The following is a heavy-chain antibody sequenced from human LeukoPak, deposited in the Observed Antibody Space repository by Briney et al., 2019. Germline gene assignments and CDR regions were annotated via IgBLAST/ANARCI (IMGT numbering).Heavy chain of an antibody. D-gene: IGHD5-24*01. Sequence: SETLSLTCAVYGGSFSGYYWSWIRQPPGKGLEWIGEINHSGSTNYNPSLKSRVTISVDTSKNQFSLKLSSVTAADTAVYYCARGRGAVGYSSPPYYYYYYMDVWGKGTTVTVSS. CDR2: INHSGST. J-gene: IGHJ6*03. CDR3: ARGRGAVGYSSPPYYYYYYMDV. V-gene: IGHV4-34*01. CDR1: GGSFSGYY.